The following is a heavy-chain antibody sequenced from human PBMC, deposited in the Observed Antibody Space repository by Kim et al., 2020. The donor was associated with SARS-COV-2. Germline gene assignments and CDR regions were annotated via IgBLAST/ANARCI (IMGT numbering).Heavy chain of an antibody. CDR3: ARDVGAGEALDY. CDR2: ISGRSNFS. J-gene: IGHJ4*02. V-gene: IGHV3-11*05. Sequence: GGSLRLSCAASGFTFSDYYMTWIRQAPGKGLEWVSYISGRSNFSTYADSVKVRFTISRDNAKTSLSLQMNSLSAEDTAVYDYARDVGAGEALDYCGQG. CDR1: GFTFSDYY. D-gene: IGHD1-26*01.